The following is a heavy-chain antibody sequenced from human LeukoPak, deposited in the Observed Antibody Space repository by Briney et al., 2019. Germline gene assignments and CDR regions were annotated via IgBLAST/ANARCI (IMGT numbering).Heavy chain of an antibody. CDR1: GVTFSSYA. D-gene: IGHD3-22*01. Sequence: GGSLRLSCAASGVTFSSYAMSWVRQAPGKGLEWVSAISGSGGSTYYADSVKGRFTISRDNSKNTLYLQMNSLRAEDTAVYYCAKERGSYYDSSGYRDWGQGTLVTVSS. J-gene: IGHJ4*02. CDR3: AKERGSYYDSSGYRD. V-gene: IGHV3-23*01. CDR2: ISGSGGST.